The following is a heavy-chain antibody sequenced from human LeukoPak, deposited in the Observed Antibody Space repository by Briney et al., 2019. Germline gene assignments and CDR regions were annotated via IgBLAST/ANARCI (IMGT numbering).Heavy chain of an antibody. Sequence: GGSLRLSCAASGFSFSSYWMHWARQAPGKGLVWVSRINTDGTTTDYADSVKCRFTISRDNAKSTLYLQMNSLRAEDRAVYYCVRAHDNADSSGYSYDYWGQGTLVTVSS. CDR1: GFSFSSYW. CDR2: INTDGTTT. CDR3: VRAHDNADSSGYSYDY. V-gene: IGHV3-74*01. J-gene: IGHJ4*02. D-gene: IGHD3-22*01.